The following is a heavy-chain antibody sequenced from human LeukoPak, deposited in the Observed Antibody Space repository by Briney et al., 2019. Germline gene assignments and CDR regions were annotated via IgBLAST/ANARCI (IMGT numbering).Heavy chain of an antibody. CDR2: INWNGGGT. V-gene: IGHV3-9*01. J-gene: IGHJ6*02. CDR1: GFSFKDYG. Sequence: GGSLRLSCTATGFSFKDYGMHWVRQPPGKGLEWVSAINWNGGGTDYADSVKGRFNISRDNAKNSLYLQLSSLRPEDTALYYCAKHLTATNTYNFFGLDVWGQGTSVTVSS. D-gene: IGHD1-26*01. CDR3: AKHLTATNTYNFFGLDV.